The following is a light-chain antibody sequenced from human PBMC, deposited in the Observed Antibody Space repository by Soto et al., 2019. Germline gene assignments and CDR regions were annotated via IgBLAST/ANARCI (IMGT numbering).Light chain of an antibody. CDR1: NIGSKS. CDR2: DDS. Sequence: SYELTQPPSVSVAPGQTARITCGGTNIGSKSVHWYQQKPGQPPVLVVYDDSDRPSGIPERFSGSNSGNTATLTISRVEAGDEADYYCQVWDSSSDHPDVVFGGGTKLTVL. CDR3: QVWDSSSDHPDVV. V-gene: IGLV3-21*02. J-gene: IGLJ2*01.